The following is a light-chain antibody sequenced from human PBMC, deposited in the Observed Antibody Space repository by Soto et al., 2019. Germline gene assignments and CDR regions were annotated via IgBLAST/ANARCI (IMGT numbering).Light chain of an antibody. V-gene: IGLV2-14*01. CDR3: SSHTAFNTVV. J-gene: IGLJ3*02. CDR1: SSDVGGYNF. CDR2: EVS. Sequence: QSVLTQPASVSGSPGQSITISCTGTSSDVGGYNFVSWYQHHPGRAPKLMIFEVSNRPSGVSTRFSGSKSGITASLTISGLQAEDEADYFCSSHTAFNTVVFGGGTKVTVL.